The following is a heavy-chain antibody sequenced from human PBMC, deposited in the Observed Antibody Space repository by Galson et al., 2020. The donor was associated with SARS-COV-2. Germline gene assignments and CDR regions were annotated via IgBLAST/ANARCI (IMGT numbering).Heavy chain of an antibody. Sequence: GESLKISCAASGFAFRGYAMHWVRQTPGKGLEWVALILYDGGNKYYADSVKGRLTISRDNSQNMLYMQMSSLRVEDTAVYYCARSGSGTYLYMDVWGKGTTVTVS. D-gene: IGHD3-10*01. CDR2: ILYDGGNK. J-gene: IGHJ6*03. CDR1: GFAFRGYA. V-gene: IGHV3-30*15. CDR3: ARSGSGTYLYMDV.